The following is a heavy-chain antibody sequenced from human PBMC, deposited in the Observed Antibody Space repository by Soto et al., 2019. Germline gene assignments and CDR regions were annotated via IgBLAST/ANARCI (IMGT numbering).Heavy chain of an antibody. Sequence: SQTLSLTCAISGDSVSSNSAAWNWIRQSPSRGLEWLGRTYYRSKWYNDYAVSVKSRIVITPDTSKNQLSLHLNSVTPEDTALYFCARDGSGFHWYFDLWGRGTLVTVSS. CDR1: GDSVSSNSAA. CDR2: TYYRSKWYN. J-gene: IGHJ2*01. V-gene: IGHV6-1*01. D-gene: IGHD6-19*01. CDR3: ARDGSGFHWYFDL.